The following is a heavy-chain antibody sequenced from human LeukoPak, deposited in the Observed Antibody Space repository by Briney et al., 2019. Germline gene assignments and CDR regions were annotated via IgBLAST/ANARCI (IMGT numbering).Heavy chain of an antibody. CDR3: ARSARSSCTDY. V-gene: IGHV1-46*01. Sequence: ASVTVSYKASGYTFTSYYMHWVRQAPGQGLEWMGIINPSGGSTSYAQKFQGRVTMTRDMSTSTVYMELSSLRSEDTAVYYCARSARSSCTDYWGQGTLVTVSS. CDR1: GYTFTSYY. D-gene: IGHD6-13*01. CDR2: INPSGGST. J-gene: IGHJ4*02.